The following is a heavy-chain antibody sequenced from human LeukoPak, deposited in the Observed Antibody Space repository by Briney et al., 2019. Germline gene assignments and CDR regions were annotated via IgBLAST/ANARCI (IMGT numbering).Heavy chain of an antibody. CDR1: GFTVSSNY. V-gene: IGHV3-53*01. CDR3: ARDGGYSGYDADC. J-gene: IGHJ4*02. D-gene: IGHD5-12*01. Sequence: PGGSLRLSCAASGFTVSSNYMSWVRQAPGKGLEWVSVIYSGGSTYYADSVKGRFTISRDNSKNTLYLQMNSLGAEDTAVYYCARDGGYSGYDADCWGQGTLVTVSS. CDR2: IYSGGST.